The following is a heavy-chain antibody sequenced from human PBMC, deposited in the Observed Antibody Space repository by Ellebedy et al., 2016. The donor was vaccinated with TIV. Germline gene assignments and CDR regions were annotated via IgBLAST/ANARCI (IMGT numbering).Heavy chain of an antibody. J-gene: IGHJ4*02. CDR2: ISSSGVSS. D-gene: IGHD3-22*01. CDR1: GFTFRNFA. CDR3: AKLDSSGYYYGRLDY. V-gene: IGHV3-23*01. Sequence: GESLKISCAASGFTFRNFAMTWVRQAPGKGLEWVSSISSSGVSSDYADSVRGRVTISRDNSKSTLHLQMDSLRADDSAEYYCAKLDSSGYYYGRLDYWGQGTLVTVSS.